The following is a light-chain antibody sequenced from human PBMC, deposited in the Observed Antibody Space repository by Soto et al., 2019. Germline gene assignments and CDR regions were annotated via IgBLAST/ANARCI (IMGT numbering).Light chain of an antibody. Sequence: IQMIESPSSLSASLGDRVTITCRASQGIGVYLAWFQEKPGKVPKLLMYGASALQSGVPSRFSGSGSGTDFTLTINSLQPEDIATYYCQKYNSAPLTFGGGTRVEIK. CDR2: GAS. CDR1: QGIGVY. V-gene: IGKV1-27*01. J-gene: IGKJ4*01. CDR3: QKYNSAPLT.